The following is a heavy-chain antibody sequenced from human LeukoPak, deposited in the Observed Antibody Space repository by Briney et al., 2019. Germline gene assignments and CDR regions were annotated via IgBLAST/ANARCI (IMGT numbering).Heavy chain of an antibody. CDR2: TYYRSKWYI. Sequence: SQTLSLTFAISGDSVSINSAAWNWIRQSPSRGLEWLGRTYYRSKWYIDYAASVKSRITITPDTSKNQFSLQLNSVTPEDTAVYYCVRGRSGDIWSWGQGTLVTVSS. J-gene: IGHJ5*02. CDR1: GDSVSINSAA. CDR3: VRGRSGDIWS. D-gene: IGHD2-15*01. V-gene: IGHV6-1*01.